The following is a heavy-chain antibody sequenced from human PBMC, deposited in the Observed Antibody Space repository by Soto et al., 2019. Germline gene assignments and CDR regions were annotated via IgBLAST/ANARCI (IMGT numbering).Heavy chain of an antibody. CDR3: ARVYTYGYGFDY. D-gene: IGHD5-12*01. CDR1: GFTFISYS. V-gene: IGHV3-21*03. J-gene: IGHJ4*02. CDR2: ISSSSNLI. Sequence: WGSLRLSCAASGFTFISYSMSWFRQAPGKGLEWVSSISSSSNLIYYADSLKGRFTVSRDNAKNSLFLQVNSLRAEDTAVYYCARVYTYGYGFDYWGQGTLVTVSS.